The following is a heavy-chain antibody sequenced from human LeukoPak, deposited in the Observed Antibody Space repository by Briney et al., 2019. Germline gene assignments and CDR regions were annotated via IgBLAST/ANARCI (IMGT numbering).Heavy chain of an antibody. D-gene: IGHD5-18*01. CDR1: GGSISSYY. V-gene: IGHV4-59*12. CDR3: ARDGLWIQNAFDI. J-gene: IGHJ3*02. Sequence: SETLSLTCTVSGGSISSYYWSWIRQPPGKGLEWIGSMHYSGSTYYNPSLKSRVTISVDTSKNEFSLKLSSVTAADTALYYCARDGLWIQNAFDIWGQGTMVTVSA. CDR2: MHYSGST.